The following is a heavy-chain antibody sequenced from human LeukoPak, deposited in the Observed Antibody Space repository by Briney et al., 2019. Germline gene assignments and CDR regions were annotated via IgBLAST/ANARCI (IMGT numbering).Heavy chain of an antibody. J-gene: IGHJ4*02. CDR1: GGSISSGGYY. V-gene: IGHV4-31*03. CDR2: IYYSGST. CDR3: ASGFVINYYDSSGYQSALDY. Sequence: SETLSLTCTVSGGSISSGGYYWSWIRQHPGKGLEWIGYIYYSGSTCYNPSLKSRVTISVDTSNNQFSLKLSSVTAADTAVYYCASGFVINYYDSSGYQSALDYWGQGTLVTVSS. D-gene: IGHD3-22*01.